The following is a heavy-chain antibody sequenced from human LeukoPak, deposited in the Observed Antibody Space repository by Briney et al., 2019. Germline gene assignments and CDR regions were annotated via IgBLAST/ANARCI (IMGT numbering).Heavy chain of an antibody. V-gene: IGHV1-69*01. CDR3: ARDYDSSGYAEGIPLKAFDI. CDR1: GGTFSSYA. D-gene: IGHD3-22*01. Sequence: SVKVSCKASGGTFSSYAISWVRQAPGQGLEWMGGIIPIFGTANYAQKFQGRVTITADESTSTAYMELSSLRSEDTAVYYCARDYDSSGYAEGIPLKAFDIWGQGTMVTVSS. CDR2: IIPIFGTA. J-gene: IGHJ3*02.